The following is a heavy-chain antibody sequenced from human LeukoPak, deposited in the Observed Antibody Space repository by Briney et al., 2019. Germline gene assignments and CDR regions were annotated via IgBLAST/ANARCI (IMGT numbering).Heavy chain of an antibody. CDR1: GYTFTSYY. Sequence: ASVKVSCKASGYTFTSYYMHWVRQAPGQGLEWMGIINPSGGSTSYAQKFQGRVTMTRDTSTSAVYMELSSLRSEDTAVYYCARDHYCGGDCYPRTRYYFDYWGQGTLVTVSS. J-gene: IGHJ4*02. V-gene: IGHV1-46*01. D-gene: IGHD2-21*02. CDR2: INPSGGST. CDR3: ARDHYCGGDCYPRTRYYFDY.